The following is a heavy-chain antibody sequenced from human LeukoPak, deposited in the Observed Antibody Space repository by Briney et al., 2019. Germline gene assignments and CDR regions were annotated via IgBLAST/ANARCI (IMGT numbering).Heavy chain of an antibody. V-gene: IGHV1-69*13. D-gene: IGHD5-12*01. J-gene: IGHJ4*02. CDR1: GGTFSSYA. CDR2: IIPIFGTA. CDR3: ARALRGYSGYDEGGFDY. Sequence: VASVNVSFKASGGTFSSYAISWVRQAPGQGLEWMGGIIPIFGTANYAQKFQGRVTITADESTSTAYMELSSLRSEDTAVYYCARALRGYSGYDEGGFDYWGQETLVTVSS.